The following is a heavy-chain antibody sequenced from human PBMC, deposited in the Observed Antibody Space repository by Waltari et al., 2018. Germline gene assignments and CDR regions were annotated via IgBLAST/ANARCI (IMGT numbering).Heavy chain of an antibody. D-gene: IGHD2-2*01. Sequence: EVQLVESGGGLVQPGGSLRLSCAASGFTFSSYALSWVRQAPGEGVGWVSAISGSGGSTYYADSVKGRFTISRDNAKNTLYLQMNSLRAEDTAVYYGAKDRNVVVPAAWGYWGQGTLVTVSS. V-gene: IGHV3-23*04. CDR3: AKDRNVVVPAAWGY. CDR1: GFTFSSYA. CDR2: ISGSGGST. J-gene: IGHJ4*02.